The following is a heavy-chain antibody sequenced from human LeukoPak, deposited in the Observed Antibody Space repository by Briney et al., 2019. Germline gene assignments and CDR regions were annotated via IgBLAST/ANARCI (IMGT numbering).Heavy chain of an antibody. Sequence: GGSLRLSCAASGFTVSSNYMSWVRQAPGKGLEWVSVIYSGGSTYYADSVKGRFTISRDNSKNTLYLQMNSLRAEDTAVYYCARERSTKKNYYYRMDVWGQGTTVTVSS. J-gene: IGHJ6*02. V-gene: IGHV3-66*01. CDR2: IYSGGST. CDR1: GFTVSSNY. CDR3: ARERSTKKNYYYRMDV.